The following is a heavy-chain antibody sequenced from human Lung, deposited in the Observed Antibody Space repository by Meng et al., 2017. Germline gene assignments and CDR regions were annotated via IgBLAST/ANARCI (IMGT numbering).Heavy chain of an antibody. CDR1: GGSITSSTW. D-gene: IGHD1-26*01. Sequence: VQLQGAGPGLVTPSGTRSLTCVVSGGSITSSTWWSWVRQTPGKGLEWFGEIFHSGSTNYNPPLESRVTISVDKSKNQFSLKVYSVTAADTATYYCARFDISSSGRGDYWGQGILVTVSS. CDR3: ARFDISSSGRGDY. V-gene: IGHV4-4*02. J-gene: IGHJ4*02. CDR2: IFHSGST.